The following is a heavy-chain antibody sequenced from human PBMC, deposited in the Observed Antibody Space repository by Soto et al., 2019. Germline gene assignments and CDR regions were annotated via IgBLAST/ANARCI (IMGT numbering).Heavy chain of an antibody. Sequence: EGQLVESGGGSFQPGGSLRLSCAASGIVFADCAMHWVRQAPGKGLEWVSGISRYGSTLGYADSVEGRFTISRDNAKNSLYLQMASLRPDDTALYYCKKAHPGLLSLALWGNGNLVTVS. V-gene: IGHV3-9*01. J-gene: IGHJ4*01. CDR2: ISRYGSTL. CDR3: KKAHPGLLSLAL. D-gene: IGHD2-21*02. CDR1: GIVFADCA.